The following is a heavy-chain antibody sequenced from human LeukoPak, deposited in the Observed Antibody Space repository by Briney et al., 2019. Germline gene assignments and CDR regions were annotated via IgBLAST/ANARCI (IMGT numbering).Heavy chain of an antibody. J-gene: IGHJ4*02. D-gene: IGHD3-22*01. V-gene: IGHV1-2*02. Sequence: ASVKVSCMASGYTFTGYYMHWVRQAPGQGLEWMGWINPNSGGTNYAQKFQGRVTMTRDTSISTAYMELSRLRSDDTAVYYCARDLFHYYDSSGYPHHPIDYWGQGTLVTVSS. CDR2: INPNSGGT. CDR3: ARDLFHYYDSSGYPHHPIDY. CDR1: GYTFTGYY.